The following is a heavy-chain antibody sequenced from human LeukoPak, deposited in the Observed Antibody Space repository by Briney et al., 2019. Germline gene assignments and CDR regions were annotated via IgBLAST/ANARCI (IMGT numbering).Heavy chain of an antibody. D-gene: IGHD6-19*01. CDR1: GYTFTSYA. Sequence: GASLKVSCKAYGYTFTSYAMNWVRQAPGQGLEWMGWLNTNTGNPTYAQGFTGRFVFSLDTSVSTAYLQISSLKAEDTAVYYCARGSGGIAVAGTWDWFDPWGQGTLVTVSS. CDR3: ARGSGGIAVAGTWDWFDP. V-gene: IGHV7-4-1*02. J-gene: IGHJ5*02. CDR2: LNTNTGNP.